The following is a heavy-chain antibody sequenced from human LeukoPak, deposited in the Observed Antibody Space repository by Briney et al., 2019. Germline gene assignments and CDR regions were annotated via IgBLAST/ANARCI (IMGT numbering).Heavy chain of an antibody. D-gene: IGHD4-17*01. Sequence: PGGSLRLSCAASGFTLSSYAVSWVRQGPGKGLEWVSAISVSGNTYHADSVKGRFTISRDNSKNTLYLQMNSLRAEDTAVYYCAKHYGDPTFDYWGQGTLVTVSS. J-gene: IGHJ4*02. V-gene: IGHV3-23*01. CDR1: GFTLSSYA. CDR3: AKHYGDPTFDY. CDR2: ISVSGNT.